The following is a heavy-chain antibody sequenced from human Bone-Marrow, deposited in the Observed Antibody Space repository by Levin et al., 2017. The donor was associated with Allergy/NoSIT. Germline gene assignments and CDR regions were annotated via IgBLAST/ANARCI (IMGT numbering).Heavy chain of an antibody. CDR1: GDTFSSQT. Sequence: SVKVSCKASGDTFSSQTISWVRQAPGQGLEWMGAIIPVFGTAIYAQKFQGRVTITADKSTSTDYMEMSNLRAEDTAVYYCARDIYYESSADSFSNVVPFDHWGQGTLVTVSS. V-gene: IGHV1-69*06. D-gene: IGHD3-22*01. CDR2: IIPVFGTA. CDR3: ARDIYYESSADSFSNVVPFDH. J-gene: IGHJ4*02.